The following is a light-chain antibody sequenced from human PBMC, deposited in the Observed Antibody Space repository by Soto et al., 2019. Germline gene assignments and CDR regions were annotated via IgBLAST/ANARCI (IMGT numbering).Light chain of an antibody. J-gene: IGLJ1*01. CDR2: ANS. CDR3: QSYDSSLSGYV. CDR1: SSNIGAGYD. Sequence: QSVLAQPPSVSGAPGQRVTISCTGSSSNIGAGYDVHWYQQLPGTAPKLFIYANSNRPSGVPDRFSGSKSGTSASLAITGLQAEDEADYYCQSYDSSLSGYVFGTGPKVTVL. V-gene: IGLV1-40*01.